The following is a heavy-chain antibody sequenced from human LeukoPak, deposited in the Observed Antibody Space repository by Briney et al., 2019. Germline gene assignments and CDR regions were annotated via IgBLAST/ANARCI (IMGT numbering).Heavy chain of an antibody. CDR1: GYTFTGHY. Sequence: ASVKVSCKASGYTFTGHYMHWVRQAPGQGLEWMGWINPNSGGTNYAQKFQGRVTMTRDTSISTAYMELSRLRSDDTAVYYCAGDGGVGGVTTALGYWGQGTLVTVSS. J-gene: IGHJ4*02. CDR2: INPNSGGT. V-gene: IGHV1-2*02. CDR3: AGDGGVGGVTTALGY. D-gene: IGHD3-16*01.